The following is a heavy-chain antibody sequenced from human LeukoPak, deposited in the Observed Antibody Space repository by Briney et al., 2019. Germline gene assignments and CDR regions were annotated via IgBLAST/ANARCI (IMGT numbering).Heavy chain of an antibody. J-gene: IGHJ4*02. CDR1: GFTFTSSA. CDR3: AAENYYDSSGYWD. D-gene: IGHD3-22*01. Sequence: ASVKVSCKASGFTFTSSAMQWVRPARGQRLEWIGWIVVGSGNTNYAQKFQERVTITRDMSTSTAYMELSSLRSEDTAVYYCAAENYYDSSGYWDWGQGTLVTVSS. V-gene: IGHV1-58*02. CDR2: IVVGSGNT.